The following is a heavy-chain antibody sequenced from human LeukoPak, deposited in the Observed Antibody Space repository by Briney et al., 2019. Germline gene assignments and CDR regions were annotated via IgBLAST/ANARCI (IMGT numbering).Heavy chain of an antibody. CDR3: ARDRSGPGSYYTRYYGMDV. J-gene: IGHJ6*02. D-gene: IGHD3-10*01. Sequence: SSETLSLTCTVSGGSISSYYRSWIRQPPGKGLEWIGYIYYSGSTNYNPSLKSRVTISVDTSKNQFSLKLSSVTAADTAVYYCARDRSGPGSYYTRYYGMDVWGQGTTVTVSS. CDR1: GGSISSYY. CDR2: IYYSGST. V-gene: IGHV4-59*01.